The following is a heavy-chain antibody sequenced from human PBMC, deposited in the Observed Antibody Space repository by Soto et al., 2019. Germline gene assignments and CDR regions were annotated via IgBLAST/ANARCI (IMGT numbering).Heavy chain of an antibody. V-gene: IGHV1-3*01. D-gene: IGHD1-1*01. CDR2: INVANDDT. CDR1: GYTFTNHP. CDR3: ARDDNWQDGYPYDALDI. J-gene: IGHJ3*02. Sequence: SVKVSCKASGYTFTNHPIHWVRQAPGQSLEWMGWINVANDDTRSSQRLQGRVTITRDTSANTAYMELSSLRSEDTAVYYCARDDNWQDGYPYDALDIWGQGTMVTVSS.